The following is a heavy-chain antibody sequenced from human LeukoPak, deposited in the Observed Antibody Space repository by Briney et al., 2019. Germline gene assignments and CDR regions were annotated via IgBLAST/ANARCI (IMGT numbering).Heavy chain of an antibody. CDR2: IYYSGST. D-gene: IGHD5-24*01. CDR3: ARTTMATTAD. J-gene: IGHJ4*02. V-gene: IGHV4-39*01. Sequence: SETLSLTCTVSGGSISSSSYYWGWIRQPPGKGLEWIGSIYYSGSTYYNPSLKSRVTISVDTSKNQFSLKLSSMTAADTAVYYCARTTMATTADWGQGTQVTVSS. CDR1: GGSISSSSYY.